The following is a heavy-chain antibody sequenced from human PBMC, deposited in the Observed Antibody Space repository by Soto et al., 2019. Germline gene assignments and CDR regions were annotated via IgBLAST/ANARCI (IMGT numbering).Heavy chain of an antibody. Sequence: QVQLPESGPGLVQPSETLSLTCSVSGGSINSASYHWSWLRQHPGKGLEFIGYIFYTGSTYYSPSLDTRLTISVDTSTNHVSLRLNAVTVGDTAVYYCARLDYGDSAFDSWGRGILVTVSS. CDR1: GGSINSASYH. D-gene: IGHD4-17*01. J-gene: IGHJ4*02. CDR3: ARLDYGDSAFDS. CDR2: IFYTGST. V-gene: IGHV4-31*03.